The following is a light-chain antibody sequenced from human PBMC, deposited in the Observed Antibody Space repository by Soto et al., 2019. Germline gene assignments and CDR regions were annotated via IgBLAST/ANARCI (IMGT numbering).Light chain of an antibody. CDR2: DAS. CDR1: RSVSSY. CDR3: QQYGSSPPT. Sequence: EIVLTQSPATLSLSPGESATLSCRASRSVSSYLAWYQQKPGQAPRLLIYDASNRPTGIPDRFSGSGSGTDFTLTISRLEPEDFAVYYCQQYGSSPPTFGQGTKVDIK. V-gene: IGKV3-20*01. J-gene: IGKJ1*01.